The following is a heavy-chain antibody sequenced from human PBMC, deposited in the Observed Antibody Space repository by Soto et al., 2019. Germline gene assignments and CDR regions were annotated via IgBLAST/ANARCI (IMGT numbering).Heavy chain of an antibody. J-gene: IGHJ1*01. D-gene: IGHD2-15*01. CDR2: INTGNGNT. CDR3: ARVRGGYCSGGSCYSYFQH. CDR1: GYTFTSYA. Sequence: QVQLVQSGAEVKKPGASVKVSCKASGYTFTSYAMHWVRQAPGQRLEWMGWINTGNGNTKYSQKFQGRVTITRDTSAGTAYMELSSLISEDTAVYYCARVRGGYCSGGSCYSYFQHWGQGTLVTVSS. V-gene: IGHV1-3*04.